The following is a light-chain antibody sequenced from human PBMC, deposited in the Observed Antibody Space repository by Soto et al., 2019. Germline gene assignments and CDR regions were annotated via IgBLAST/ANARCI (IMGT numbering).Light chain of an antibody. CDR1: ETVSSY. J-gene: IGKJ5*01. CDR2: DAS. V-gene: IGKV3-11*01. CDR3: LHRMIWLLT. Sequence: DIGLHKSPVTLSLYPGDRASLSCRASETVSSYLLWYHQKPGQDPRLLIYDASKRATGIPDRFSGSGSETDFTLTISSLEPEDLGVYYCLHRMIWLLTFCHVTRLEIK.